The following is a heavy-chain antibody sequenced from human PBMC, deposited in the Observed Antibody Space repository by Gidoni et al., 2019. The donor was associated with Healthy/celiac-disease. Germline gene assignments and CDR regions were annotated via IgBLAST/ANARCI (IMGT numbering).Heavy chain of an antibody. CDR2: IDWDDDK. CDR1: GFSLSTSGMC. Sequence: QVTLRESGPALVKPTQTLTLTCTFSGFSLSTSGMCVSWIRQPPGKALEWLARIDWDDDKYYSTSLKTRLTISKDTSKNQVVLTMTNMDPVDTATYYCARISSGYYGGYYFDYWGQGTLVTVSS. J-gene: IGHJ4*02. V-gene: IGHV2-70*15. CDR3: ARISSGYYGGYYFDY. D-gene: IGHD3-22*01.